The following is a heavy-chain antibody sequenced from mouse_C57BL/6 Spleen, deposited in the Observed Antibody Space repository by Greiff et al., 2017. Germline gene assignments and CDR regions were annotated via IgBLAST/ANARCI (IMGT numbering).Heavy chain of an antibody. CDR3: TNGSSYAMDY. D-gene: IGHD1-1*01. CDR2: IDPENGDT. CDR1: GFNIKDDY. Sequence: EVQLQQSGAELVRPGASVKLSCTASGFNIKDDYMHWVKQRPEQGLEWIGWIDPENGDTEYASKFQGKATITADTSSNTAYLQLSSLTSEDTAVYYGTNGSSYAMDYWGQGTSVTVSS. J-gene: IGHJ4*01. V-gene: IGHV14-4*01.